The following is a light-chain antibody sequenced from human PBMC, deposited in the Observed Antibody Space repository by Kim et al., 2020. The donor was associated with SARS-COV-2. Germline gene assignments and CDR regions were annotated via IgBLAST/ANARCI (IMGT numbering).Light chain of an antibody. Sequence: APGERVTLSCRASQSVRNNLAWYPQRPGQAPRLLIYGASTRATDVSDRFSGSGSGTEFTLTLRSLQSEDLAVYYCQQYNDWPLLTFGGGTKVDIK. CDR2: GAS. J-gene: IGKJ4*01. CDR3: QQYNDWPLLT. V-gene: IGKV3-15*01. CDR1: QSVRNN.